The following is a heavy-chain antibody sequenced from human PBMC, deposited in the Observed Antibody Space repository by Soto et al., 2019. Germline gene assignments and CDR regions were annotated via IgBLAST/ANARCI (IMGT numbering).Heavy chain of an antibody. D-gene: IGHD1-26*01. CDR2: LGYDGSNK. J-gene: IGHJ4*02. CDR3: ASQWELLEGPFDY. Sequence: PGGSLRLSCAASGFTFSTCVMHWVRQAPGKGLEWVAVLGYDGSNKFYADSVKGRFTISRDNSKNTLYLQMNSLRAEDTAVYYCASQWELLEGPFDYWGQGTLVTVSS. V-gene: IGHV3-30*03. CDR1: GFTFSTCV.